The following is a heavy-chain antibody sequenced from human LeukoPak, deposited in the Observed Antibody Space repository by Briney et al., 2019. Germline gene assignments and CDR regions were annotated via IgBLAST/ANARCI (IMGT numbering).Heavy chain of an antibody. J-gene: IGHJ4*02. V-gene: IGHV4-4*07. CDR3: ARENSGSYREFDY. Sequence: SETLSLTCNVSGGSISSYYWTWIRQPAGKGLEWIGRIYPSGSTNYNPSLKSRVTMSVDTSKNQFSLKLSSVTAADTAVYYCARENSGSYREFDYWGQGTLVTVTS. CDR2: IYPSGST. CDR1: GGSISSYY. D-gene: IGHD1-26*01.